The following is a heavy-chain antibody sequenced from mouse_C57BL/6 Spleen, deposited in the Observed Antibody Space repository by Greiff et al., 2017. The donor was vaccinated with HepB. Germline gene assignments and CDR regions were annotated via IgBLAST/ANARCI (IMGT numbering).Heavy chain of an antibody. CDR3: AGNPYYYGSSYRYFDV. D-gene: IGHD1-1*01. J-gene: IGHJ1*03. Sequence: QVQLQQSGAELVMPGASVKLSCKASGYTFTSYWMHWVKQRPGQGLEWIGEIDPSDSYTNYNQKFKGKSTLTVDKSSSTAYMQLSSLTSEDSAVYYCAGNPYYYGSSYRYFDVWGTGTTVTVSS. V-gene: IGHV1-69*01. CDR2: IDPSDSYT. CDR1: GYTFTSYW.